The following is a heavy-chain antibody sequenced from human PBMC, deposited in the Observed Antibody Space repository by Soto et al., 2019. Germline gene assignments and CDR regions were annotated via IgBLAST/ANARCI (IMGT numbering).Heavy chain of an antibody. D-gene: IGHD6-13*01. J-gene: IGHJ1*01. V-gene: IGHV1-18*01. CDR3: ARGGSSWSAEYYQH. Sequence: QVQLVQSGAEVKKPGASVKVSCKASGYTFTNYGISWVRQAPGQGPEWMGWINANNGNTKYAETLQGRGTMTTDTSTSTDYMELRSLRSDDTAVYYCARGGSSWSAEYYQHWGQGTLVIVSS. CDR2: INANNGNT. CDR1: GYTFTNYG.